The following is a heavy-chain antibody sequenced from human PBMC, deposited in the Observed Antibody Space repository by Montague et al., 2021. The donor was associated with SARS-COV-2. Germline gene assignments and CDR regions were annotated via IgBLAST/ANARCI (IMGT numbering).Heavy chain of an antibody. D-gene: IGHD6-6*01. J-gene: IGHJ4*02. CDR1: GFSLSTRTVG. V-gene: IGHV2-5*02. CDR3: AHRLPAVAAFDY. CDR2: IYWDDDK. Sequence: PALVKPTQTLTLTCTFSGFSLSTRTVGVGWIRQPPGKALEWLALIYWDDDKRYSPSLKSRLTITKVTSKNQVVLTMTNMDPVDTVTYYCAHRLPAVAAFDYWGQGTLITVSS.